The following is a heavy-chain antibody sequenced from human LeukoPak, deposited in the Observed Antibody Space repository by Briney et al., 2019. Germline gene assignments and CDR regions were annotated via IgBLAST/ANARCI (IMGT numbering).Heavy chain of an antibody. CDR1: GGTFSSYA. V-gene: IGHV1-69*13. J-gene: IGHJ6*02. CDR3: ARIDYGDYGGYYYYYGMDV. CDR2: IIPIFGTA. D-gene: IGHD4-17*01. Sequence: SVKVSCKASGGTFSSYAISWVRQAPGQGLEWMGGIIPIFGTANYAQKFQGRVTITADESTSTAYMELSSLRSEDTAVYYCARIDYGDYGGYYYYYGMDVWGQGTTVTVSS.